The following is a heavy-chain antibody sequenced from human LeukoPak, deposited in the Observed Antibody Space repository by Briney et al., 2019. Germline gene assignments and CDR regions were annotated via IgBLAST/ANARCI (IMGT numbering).Heavy chain of an antibody. CDR2: IYYSGST. V-gene: IGHV4-39*01. D-gene: IGHD3-22*01. CDR1: GGSISSSSYY. Sequence: SDTLSLTCTVSGGSISSSSYYWGWIRQPPGKGLEWIGSIYYSGSTYYNPSLKSRVTISVDTSKNQFSLKLSSVTAADTAVYYCARPRYDSSGPNWFDPWGQGTLVTVSS. J-gene: IGHJ5*02. CDR3: ARPRYDSSGPNWFDP.